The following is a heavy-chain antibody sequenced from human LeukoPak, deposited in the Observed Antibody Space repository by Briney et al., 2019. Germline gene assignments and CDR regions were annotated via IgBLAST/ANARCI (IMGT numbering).Heavy chain of an antibody. D-gene: IGHD6-19*01. J-gene: IGHJ4*02. Sequence: GGSLRLSCAASGFTFSSYAMHWVRQAPGKGLEWVAVISFDGSNKYYADSVRGRFTISRDNSKNTLYLQMNSLRAEDTAVYYCATPEKQWHIFDYWGQGTLVTVSS. CDR1: GFTFSSYA. V-gene: IGHV3-30*04. CDR3: ATPEKQWHIFDY. CDR2: ISFDGSNK.